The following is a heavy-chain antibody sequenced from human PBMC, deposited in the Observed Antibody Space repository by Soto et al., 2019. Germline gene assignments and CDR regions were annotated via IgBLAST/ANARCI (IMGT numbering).Heavy chain of an antibody. V-gene: IGHV3-30*03. J-gene: IGHJ6*02. CDR2: ISHDGGNN. Sequence: GGSLRLSCAASAFSFSNYGMHWVRQAPGRGLAWVAVISHDGGNNYYADSVKGRFTISRDNSKNTLYLQMNSLKTEDTALYYCAIIPDGGTTYASGTYKFFYTLDVWGQGTTVTVSS. CDR1: AFSFSNYG. D-gene: IGHD3-10*01. CDR3: AIIPDGGTTYASGTYKFFYTLDV.